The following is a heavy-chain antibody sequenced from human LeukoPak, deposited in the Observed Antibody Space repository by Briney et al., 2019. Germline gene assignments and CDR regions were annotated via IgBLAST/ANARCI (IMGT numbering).Heavy chain of an antibody. J-gene: IGHJ5*02. Sequence: GGSLRLSCAASGFTFSSYDMHWVRQATGKGLEWVSAIGTAGDTYYPGSVKGRFTISRENAKNSLYLQMNSLRAGDTAVYYCAKDPFTSGANWFDPWGQGTLVTVSS. D-gene: IGHD1-26*01. V-gene: IGHV3-13*01. CDR2: IGTAGDT. CDR1: GFTFSSYD. CDR3: AKDPFTSGANWFDP.